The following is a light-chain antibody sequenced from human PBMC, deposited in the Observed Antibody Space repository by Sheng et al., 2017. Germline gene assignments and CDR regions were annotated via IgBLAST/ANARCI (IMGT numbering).Light chain of an antibody. J-gene: IGKJ4*01. CDR3: QQRSNWPT. CDR2: GAS. CDR1: QSVSSSY. Sequence: EIVLTQSPGTLSLSPGERATLSCRASQSVSSSYLAWYQQKPGQAPRLLIYGASNRATGIPARFSGSGSGTDFTLTISSLEPEDFAVYYCQQRSNWPTFGGGTKVEIK. V-gene: IGKV3D-20*02.